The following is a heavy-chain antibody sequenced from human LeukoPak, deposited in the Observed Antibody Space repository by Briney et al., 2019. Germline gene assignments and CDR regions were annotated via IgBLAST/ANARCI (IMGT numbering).Heavy chain of an antibody. CDR3: ARLGSRWLPNSVVPYYFDY. CDR1: GGSISSYY. V-gene: IGHV4-59*08. Sequence: NPSETLSLTCTVSGGSISSYYWSWIRQPPGKGLEWIGYIYYSGSTNYNPSLKSRVTISVDTSKNQFSLKLSSVTAADTAVYYCARLGSRWLPNSVVPYYFDYWGQGTLVTVSS. J-gene: IGHJ4*02. D-gene: IGHD5-24*01. CDR2: IYYSGST.